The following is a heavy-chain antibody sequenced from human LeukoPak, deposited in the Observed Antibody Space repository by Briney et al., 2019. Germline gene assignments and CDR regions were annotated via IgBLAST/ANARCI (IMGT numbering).Heavy chain of an antibody. J-gene: IGHJ4*02. V-gene: IGHV4-38-2*01. Sequence: SETLSLTCAVSGYSISSGYYWGWIRQPPGKGLEWIGSIYHSGSTNYNPSLKSRVTISVDTSKNQFSLKLSSVTAADTAVYYCARSWNYGSGSLSYWGQGTLVTVSS. CDR3: ARSWNYGSGSLSY. CDR1: GYSISSGYY. CDR2: IYHSGST. D-gene: IGHD3-10*01.